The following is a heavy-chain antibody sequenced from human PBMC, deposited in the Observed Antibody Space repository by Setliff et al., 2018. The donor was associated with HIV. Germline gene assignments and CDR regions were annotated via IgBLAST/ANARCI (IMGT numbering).Heavy chain of an antibody. J-gene: IGHJ4*02. CDR1: GFTFRDYW. D-gene: IGHD6-13*01. V-gene: IGHV3-74*01. Sequence: GGSLRLSCTASGFTFRDYWMHWVRQAPGKGLEWVSRIKGDGSGATYVDSVKGRFSISRDNTKNTLYLQMNSLRPEDTALYYCTKDYHVAATDYWGQGTLVTVS. CDR2: IKGDGSGA. CDR3: TKDYHVAATDY.